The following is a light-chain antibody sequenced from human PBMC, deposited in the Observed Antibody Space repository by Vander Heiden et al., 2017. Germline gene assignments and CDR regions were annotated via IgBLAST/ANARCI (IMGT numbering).Light chain of an antibody. CDR1: QSISSW. CDR2: KAS. CDR3: QQYNSYSPWT. Sequence: QMTQSPSTLSASVGDRVTITCRASQSISSWLAWYQQRPEKAPKLLSYKASSLESGVPSRFSGSGSGTEFTITISSLEADDFATYYCQQYNSYSPWTFGQGTKVEIK. J-gene: IGKJ1*01. V-gene: IGKV1-5*03.